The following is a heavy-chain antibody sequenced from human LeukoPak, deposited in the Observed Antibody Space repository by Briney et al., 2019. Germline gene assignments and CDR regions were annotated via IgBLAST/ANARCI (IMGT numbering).Heavy chain of an antibody. Sequence: PGGSLRLSCAASGSTFSSYGMHWVRQAPGKGLEWVAFIRYDGSNKYYADSVKGRFTISRDNSKNTLYLQMNSLRAEDTAVYYCAKGGYYYENDAFDIWGQGTMVTVSS. V-gene: IGHV3-30*02. D-gene: IGHD3-22*01. J-gene: IGHJ3*02. CDR1: GSTFSSYG. CDR3: AKGGYYYENDAFDI. CDR2: IRYDGSNK.